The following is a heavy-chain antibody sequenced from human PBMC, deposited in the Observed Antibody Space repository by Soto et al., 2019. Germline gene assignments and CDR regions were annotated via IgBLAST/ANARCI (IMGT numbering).Heavy chain of an antibody. CDR2: TRNKANSYTT. Sequence: GGSLRLSCAASGFTFSDHYMDWVRQAPGKGLEWVGRTRNKANSYTTEYAASVKGRFTISRDDSKNSLYLQMNSLKTEDTAVYYCARSIYDYVLVIWGQGTMVTVSS. J-gene: IGHJ3*02. CDR1: GFTFSDHY. V-gene: IGHV3-72*01. D-gene: IGHD3-16*01. CDR3: ARSIYDYVLVI.